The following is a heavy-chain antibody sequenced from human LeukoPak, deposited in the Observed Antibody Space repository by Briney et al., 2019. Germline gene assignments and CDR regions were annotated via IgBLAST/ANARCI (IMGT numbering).Heavy chain of an antibody. CDR3: ARESGYCSGGSCYGY. CDR2: ISTYNGNA. D-gene: IGHD2-15*01. J-gene: IGHJ4*02. CDR1: GYTFTSYG. V-gene: IGHV1-18*01. Sequence: ASVKVSCKASGYTFTSYGVTWVRQAPGRGLEWMGISTYNGNANYAQKLQGRVSMTTDTSTSTAYMELTSLRSDDTAVYYCARESGYCSGGSCYGYWGQGTLVTVSS.